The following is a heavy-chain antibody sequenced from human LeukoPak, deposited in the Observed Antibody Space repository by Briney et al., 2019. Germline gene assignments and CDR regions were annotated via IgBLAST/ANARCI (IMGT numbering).Heavy chain of an antibody. Sequence: GGSLRLSCAASGFTFSSYAMHWVRQAPGKGLEWVAVISYDGGNKYYADSVKGRFTISRDNSKNTLYLQMNSLRAEDTAVYYCARALIVVVPAALYWGQGTLVTVSS. CDR1: GFTFSSYA. CDR2: ISYDGGNK. J-gene: IGHJ4*02. V-gene: IGHV3-30-3*01. D-gene: IGHD2-2*01. CDR3: ARALIVVVPAALY.